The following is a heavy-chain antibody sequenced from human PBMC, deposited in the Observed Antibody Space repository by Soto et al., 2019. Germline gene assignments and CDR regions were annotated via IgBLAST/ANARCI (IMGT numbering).Heavy chain of an antibody. CDR1: GFIFSSNT. CDR2: ISSTSTFM. CDR3: AREPYDIWSGYHEGLGYAGLDV. Sequence: VQLVESGGGLVKPGGSLRLSCAASGFIFSSNTMTWVRQAPGKGLEWVSSISSTSTFMYYAYSVKGRFTISRDNAKKTGYLQVTSLRVEETAVYYCAREPYDIWSGYHEGLGYAGLDVWGQGTTVTVSS. J-gene: IGHJ6*02. V-gene: IGHV3-21*01. D-gene: IGHD3-3*01.